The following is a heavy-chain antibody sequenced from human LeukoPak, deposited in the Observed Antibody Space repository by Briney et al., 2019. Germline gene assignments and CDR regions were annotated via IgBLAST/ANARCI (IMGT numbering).Heavy chain of an antibody. D-gene: IGHD3-16*02. J-gene: IGHJ4*02. Sequence: GGSLRLSCAASGFTFSSYWMSWVRQAPGKGLVWVANINQDGSEKYYVDSVKGRFTISRDNAKNSLYLQMNSLRAEDTAVYYCAATLDPFDYWGQGTLVTVSS. CDR2: INQDGSEK. CDR3: AATLDPFDY. V-gene: IGHV3-7*03. CDR1: GFTFSSYW.